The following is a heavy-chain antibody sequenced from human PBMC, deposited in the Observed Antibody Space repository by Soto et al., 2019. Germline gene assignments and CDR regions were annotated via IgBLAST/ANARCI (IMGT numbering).Heavy chain of an antibody. D-gene: IGHD3-10*01. CDR3: ARPRGINDAFDI. V-gene: IGHV5-51*01. CDR2: IYPSDSDT. J-gene: IGHJ3*02. CDR1: GYSFTSYW. Sequence: PGESLKISCKGSGYSFTSYWIGWVRQMPGKGLEWMGIIYPSDSDTRYSLSFQGLVTISVDKSITTAYLQWSSLKVSDTAMYYCARPRGINDAFDIWGQGTMVTVSS.